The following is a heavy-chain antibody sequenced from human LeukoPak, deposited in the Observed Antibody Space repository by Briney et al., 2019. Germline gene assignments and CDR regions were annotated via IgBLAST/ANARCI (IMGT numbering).Heavy chain of an antibody. V-gene: IGHV1-2*06. D-gene: IGHD6-19*01. J-gene: IGHJ4*02. Sequence: ASVKVSCKASGYTFTGYYMHWVRQAPGQGLEWMGRINPNSGGTNYAQKFQGRVTMTRDTSTSTVYMELSSLRSEDTAVYYCARPAVAGAFYFDYWGQGTLVTVSS. CDR3: ARPAVAGAFYFDY. CDR1: GYTFTGYY. CDR2: INPNSGGT.